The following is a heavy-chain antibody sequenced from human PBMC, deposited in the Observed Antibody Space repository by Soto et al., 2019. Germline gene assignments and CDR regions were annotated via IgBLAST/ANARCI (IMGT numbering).Heavy chain of an antibody. V-gene: IGHV3-74*01. CDR1: GFTFNTYW. Sequence: GGSLRLSCAGSGFTFNTYWMHWVRQAPGKGLVWVSRIDSDGTKTSYADSVKGRFTISRDNAKNTVYLQMNSLRAEDTAVYYCATVATNSYDWLDPWGQGTLVTVSS. CDR2: IDSDGTKT. CDR3: ATVATNSYDWLDP. J-gene: IGHJ5*02. D-gene: IGHD5-12*01.